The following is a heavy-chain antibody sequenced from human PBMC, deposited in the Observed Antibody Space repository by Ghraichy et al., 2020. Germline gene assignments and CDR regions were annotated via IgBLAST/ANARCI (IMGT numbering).Heavy chain of an antibody. CDR2: ISSSSSYI. CDR1: GFTFSSYS. CDR3: ARGALSQNPDFQH. D-gene: IGHD3-9*01. J-gene: IGHJ1*01. V-gene: IGHV3-21*01. Sequence: GGSLRLSCAASGFTFSSYSMNWVRQAPGKGLEWVSSISSSSSYIYYADSVKGRFTISRDNSKNTLYLQMNSLRAEDTAVYYCARGALSQNPDFQHWGQVTLVTVSS.